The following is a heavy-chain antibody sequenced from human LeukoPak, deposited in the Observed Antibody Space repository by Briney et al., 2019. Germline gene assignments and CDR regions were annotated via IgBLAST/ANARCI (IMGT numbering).Heavy chain of an antibody. J-gene: IGHJ4*02. CDR1: GFTFSSYA. CDR3: ARDLGNTATGGGEDY. CDR2: ISSNGGST. Sequence: GGSLRLSCAASGFTFSSYAMHWVRQAPGKGLEYVSAISSNGGSTYYANSVKGRFTISRDNSKNTLYLQMGSLRGEDMVVYFCARDLGNTATGGGEDYWGQGTLVTVSS. D-gene: IGHD5-18*01. V-gene: IGHV3-64*01.